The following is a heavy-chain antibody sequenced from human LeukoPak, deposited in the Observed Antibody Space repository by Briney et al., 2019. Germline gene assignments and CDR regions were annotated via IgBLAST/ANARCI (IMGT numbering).Heavy chain of an antibody. CDR1: GGTFSSYA. D-gene: IGHD6-13*01. J-gene: IGHJ4*02. V-gene: IGHV1-69*06. CDR2: IIPIFGTA. CDR3: ARGEAATFLDY. Sequence: ASVKVSCKASGGTFSSYAISWVRQAPGQGLEWMGGIIPIFGTANYAQKFQGRVTITADKSTSTAYMELSSLRSEDTAVYYCARGEAATFLDYWGQGTLVTVSS.